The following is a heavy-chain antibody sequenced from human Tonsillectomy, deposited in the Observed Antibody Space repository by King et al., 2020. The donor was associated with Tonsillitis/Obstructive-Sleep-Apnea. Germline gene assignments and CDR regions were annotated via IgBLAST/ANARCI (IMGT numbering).Heavy chain of an antibody. D-gene: IGHD3-3*01. V-gene: IGHV4-59*01. CDR2: LYYSGST. J-gene: IGHJ4*02. Sequence: QLQESGPGLVKPSETLSLPFTVFGGSISSYYWSWIPQPPGKGLEWIGYLYYSGSTHYNRSLRSRFPISVDTYKNQFSLKLSSVTAADTAVYYCARDGTEDYDCWSGYPSLLGYWGQGTLVTVSS. CDR3: ARDGTEDYDCWSGYPSLLGY. CDR1: GGSISSYY.